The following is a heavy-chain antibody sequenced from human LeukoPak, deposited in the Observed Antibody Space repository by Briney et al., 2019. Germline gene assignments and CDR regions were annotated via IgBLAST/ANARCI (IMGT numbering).Heavy chain of an antibody. CDR3: ATPGPSYSSSWYGFDY. J-gene: IGHJ4*02. D-gene: IGHD6-13*01. CDR2: IYPGDSDT. Sequence: GESLKISCKGSGYSFTSYWIGWVRQMPGKGLEWMGIIYPGDSDTRYSPSFQGQVTISADKSISTAYLQWSSLKASDTAMYYCATPGPSYSSSWYGFDYWGQGTLVTVSS. CDR1: GYSFTSYW. V-gene: IGHV5-51*01.